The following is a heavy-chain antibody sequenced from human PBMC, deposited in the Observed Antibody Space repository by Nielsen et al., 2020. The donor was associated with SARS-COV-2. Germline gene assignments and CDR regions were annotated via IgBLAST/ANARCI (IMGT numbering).Heavy chain of an antibody. CDR3: AREPGIAVAANYYGMDV. V-gene: IGHV1-2*02. D-gene: IGHD6-19*01. J-gene: IGHJ6*02. CDR2: INPNSGGT. Sequence: WVRQAPGQGLEWMGWINPNSGGTNYAQKFQGRVTMTRDTSISTAYMELSRLRSDDTAVYYCAREPGIAVAANYYGMDVWGQVTTVTVSS.